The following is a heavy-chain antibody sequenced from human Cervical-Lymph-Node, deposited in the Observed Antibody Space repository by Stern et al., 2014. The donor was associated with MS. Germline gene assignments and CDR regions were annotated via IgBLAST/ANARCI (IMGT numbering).Heavy chain of an antibody. CDR3: ARGAYCGGDCYWGWFDS. J-gene: IGHJ5*01. D-gene: IGHD2-21*02. CDR1: GGTFSDYA. V-gene: IGHV1-69*01. Sequence: QVQLGQSGAEVTKPGSSVKVSCKASGGTFSDYAISWVRQAPGQGLEWMGGIIPIFGSTDYAQNFQGRVTITADESTTTAYMDLSSLRSEDTAVYYCARGAYCGGDCYWGWFDSWGQGTLVTVSS. CDR2: IIPIFGST.